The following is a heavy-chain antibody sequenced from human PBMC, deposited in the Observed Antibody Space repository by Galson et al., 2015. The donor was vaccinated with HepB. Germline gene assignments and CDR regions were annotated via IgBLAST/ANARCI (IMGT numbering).Heavy chain of an antibody. V-gene: IGHV3-74*01. CDR3: TRGKLVDY. CDR2: INTDGSST. J-gene: IGHJ4*02. Sequence: SLRLSCAASGFTFGSYWMHWVRQAPGEGLVWVSRINTDGSSTIYADSVKGRFTISRDNAKNTLYLQMNSLRAEDTAVYFCTRGKLVDYWGQGTLVTVSS. CDR1: GFTFGSYW. D-gene: IGHD6-13*01.